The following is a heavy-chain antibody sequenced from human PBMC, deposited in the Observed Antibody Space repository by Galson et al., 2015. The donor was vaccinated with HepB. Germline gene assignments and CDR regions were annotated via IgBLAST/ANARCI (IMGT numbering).Heavy chain of an antibody. V-gene: IGHV1-69*04. D-gene: IGHD3-9*01. CDR3: ARDQMDILTGYYYSRFDP. J-gene: IGHJ5*02. CDR1: GGTFSSYA. Sequence: SVKVSCKASGGTFSSYAISWVRQAPGQGLEWMGRIIPILGIANYAQKFQGRVTITADKSTSTAYMELSSLRSEDTAVYYCARDQMDILTGYYYSRFDPWGQGTLVTVSS. CDR2: IIPILGIA.